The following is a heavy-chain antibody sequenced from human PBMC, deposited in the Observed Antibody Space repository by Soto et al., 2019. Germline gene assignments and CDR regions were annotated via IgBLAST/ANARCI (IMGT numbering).Heavy chain of an antibody. V-gene: IGHV1-69*01. D-gene: IGHD5-12*01. CDR2: IIPIFGTA. Sequence: QVQLVQSGAEVKKPGSSVKVSCKASGGTFSSYAISWVRQSPGQGLEWMGGIIPIFGTANYAQKFQGRVTITADESTSTAYMEPSSLRSEDTAVYYCARVSERWLQSYAFDIWGQGTMVTVSS. J-gene: IGHJ3*02. CDR1: GGTFSSYA. CDR3: ARVSERWLQSYAFDI.